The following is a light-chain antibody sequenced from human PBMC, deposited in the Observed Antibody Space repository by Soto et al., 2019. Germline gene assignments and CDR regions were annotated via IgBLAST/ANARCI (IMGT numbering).Light chain of an antibody. CDR2: AND. J-gene: IGLJ2*01. V-gene: IGLV1-40*01. Sequence: QFVLTQPPSVCGAPGQRLTISCAGTSSNIGAGFDVHWYQQVPGTAPKLLIYANDDRPSGVPDRFSGSTSGTSASLAITGLQAEDAADYYCQSYDNSLLAYVFGGGTKVTVL. CDR1: SSNIGAGFD. CDR3: QSYDNSLLAYV.